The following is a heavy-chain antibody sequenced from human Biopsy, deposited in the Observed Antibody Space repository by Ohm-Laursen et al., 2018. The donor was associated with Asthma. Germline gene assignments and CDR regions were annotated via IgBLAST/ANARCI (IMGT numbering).Heavy chain of an antibody. D-gene: IGHD3-22*01. CDR3: AKSADYYDSTDYLDF. Sequence: SLRLSCAASGFSCDDCAMHWVRQAPGKGLEWVSRISWNSGNIDYADSVKGRFTISRDNAKNSLYLQMQSLRPEDTAFYYCAKSADYYDSTDYLDFWGRGTLVTVSS. CDR1: GFSCDDCA. CDR2: ISWNSGNI. J-gene: IGHJ4*01. V-gene: IGHV3-9*01.